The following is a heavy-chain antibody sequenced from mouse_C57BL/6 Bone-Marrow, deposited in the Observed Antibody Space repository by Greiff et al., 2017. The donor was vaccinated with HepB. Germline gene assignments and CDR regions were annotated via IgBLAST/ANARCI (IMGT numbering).Heavy chain of an antibody. D-gene: IGHD1-1*01. J-gene: IGHJ1*03. V-gene: IGHV1-85*01. Sequence: VQLQQSGPELVKPGASVKLSCKASGYTFTSYDINWVKQRPGQGLEWIGWIYPRDGSTKYNEKFKGKATLTVDTSSSTAYMELHSLTSEDSAVYFCAMTEVVGYWYFDVWGTGTTVTVSS. CDR1: GYTFTSYD. CDR2: IYPRDGST. CDR3: AMTEVVGYWYFDV.